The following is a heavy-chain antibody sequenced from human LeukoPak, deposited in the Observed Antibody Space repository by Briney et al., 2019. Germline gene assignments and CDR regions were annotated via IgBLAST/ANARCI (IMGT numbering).Heavy chain of an antibody. CDR3: ARARPNYYDSSGYYPLQH. V-gene: IGHV1-69*05. D-gene: IGHD3-22*01. CDR1: GGTFSSYA. CDR2: IIPIFGTA. J-gene: IGHJ1*01. Sequence: ASVKVSCKASGGTFSSYAISWVRQAPGQGLEWMGGIIPIFGTANYAQKFQGRVTITTDESTSTAYMELSSLRSEDTAVYYCARARPNYYDSSGYYPLQHWGQGTLVTVSS.